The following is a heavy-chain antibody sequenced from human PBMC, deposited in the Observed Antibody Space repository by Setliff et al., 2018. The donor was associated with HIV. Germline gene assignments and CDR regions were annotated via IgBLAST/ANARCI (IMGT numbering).Heavy chain of an antibody. Sequence: SVKVSCKASGGTFSSYAFSWVRQAPGQGLGWMGGILPTLGVANYAQKFQGRVTITADKSTNTAYMELSSLRSEDTAVYYCANFRGRITIQNAAYDIWGQGTMVTVSS. J-gene: IGHJ3*02. D-gene: IGHD3-10*01. CDR3: ANFRGRITIQNAAYDI. V-gene: IGHV1-69*10. CDR2: ILPTLGVA. CDR1: GGTFSSYA.